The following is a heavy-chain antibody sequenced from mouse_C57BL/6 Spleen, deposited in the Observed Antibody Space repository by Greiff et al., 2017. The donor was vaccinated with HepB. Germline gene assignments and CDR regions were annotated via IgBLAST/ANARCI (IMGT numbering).Heavy chain of an antibody. CDR3: ARQDPFGRDGSLDY. D-gene: IGHD1-1*01. Sequence: VQLQQPGAELVKPGASVKLSCKASGYTFTSYWMQWVKQRPGQGLEWIGEIDPSDSYTNYNQKFKGKATLTVDTSSSTAYMQLSSLTSEDSAVYYCARQDPFGRDGSLDYWGQGTTLTVSS. CDR2: IDPSDSYT. CDR1: GYTFTSYW. V-gene: IGHV1-50*01. J-gene: IGHJ2*01.